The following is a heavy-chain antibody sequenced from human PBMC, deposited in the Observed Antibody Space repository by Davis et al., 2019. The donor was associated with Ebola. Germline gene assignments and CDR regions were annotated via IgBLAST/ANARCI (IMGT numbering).Heavy chain of an antibody. D-gene: IGHD2-8*01. CDR1: GYIFSNFW. CDR3: ARPIPDCTPGVCNYFFDN. J-gene: IGHJ4*02. CDR2: IYAGDSDT. Sequence: GESLKISCKGSGYIFSNFWIGWVRQVPGKGLEWMGIIYAGDSDTRYSPSFEGQVTISVDEYSSTAYLPWSSLKASDTATYYCARPIPDCTPGVCNYFFDNWGQGTLVTVSS. V-gene: IGHV5-51*01.